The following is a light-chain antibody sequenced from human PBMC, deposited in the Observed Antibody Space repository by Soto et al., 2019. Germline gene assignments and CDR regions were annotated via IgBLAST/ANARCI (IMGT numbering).Light chain of an antibody. CDR3: QQYAASPLT. CDR2: RAS. CDR1: QSVSRNY. Sequence: EIVLTQSSGTLSLSPGEKVTLSCRASQSVSRNYLAWYQQKSGQAPRLLIYRASTGATGIPDRFSGSGSGTDFSLIISRLEPEDSAVYYCQQYAASPLTVGGGTKLEIK. J-gene: IGKJ4*01. V-gene: IGKV3-20*01.